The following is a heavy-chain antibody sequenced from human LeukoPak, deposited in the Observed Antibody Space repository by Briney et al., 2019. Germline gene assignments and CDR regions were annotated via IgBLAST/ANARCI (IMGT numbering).Heavy chain of an antibody. CDR2: IIPIFGTA. CDR1: GYTFTSYD. J-gene: IGHJ4*02. D-gene: IGHD3-10*01. Sequence: SVKVSCKASGYTFTSYDISWVRQAPGQGLEWMGGIIPIFGTANYAQKFQGRVTITADESTSTAYMELSSLRSEDTAVYYCARGGGSGSYNPYDYWGQGTLVTVSS. V-gene: IGHV1-69*13. CDR3: ARGGGSGSYNPYDY.